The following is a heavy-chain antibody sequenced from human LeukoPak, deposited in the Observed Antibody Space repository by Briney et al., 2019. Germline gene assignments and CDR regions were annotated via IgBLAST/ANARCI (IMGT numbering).Heavy chain of an antibody. Sequence: SVKVSCKASGYTFTSYDINWVRQATGQGLEWMGGIIPIFGTANYAQKFQGRVTITADESTSTAYMELSSLRSEDTAVYYCARGRNCSGGSCYFRFAYFYYYYMDVWGKGTTVTISS. CDR1: GYTFTSYD. J-gene: IGHJ6*03. V-gene: IGHV1-69*13. CDR3: ARGRNCSGGSCYFRFAYFYYYYMDV. CDR2: IIPIFGTA. D-gene: IGHD2-15*01.